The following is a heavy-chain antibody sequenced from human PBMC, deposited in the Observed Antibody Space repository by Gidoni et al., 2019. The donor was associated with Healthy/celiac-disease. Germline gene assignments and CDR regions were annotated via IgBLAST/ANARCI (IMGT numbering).Heavy chain of an antibody. CDR3: VKGYSGYDTTSFDY. Sequence: EVQLVESGGGLVQPGGSLRLSCSASGFTFSSYAMHWVRQAPGKGLEYVSAISSNGGSTYYADSVKGRFTISRDNSKNTLYLQMSSLRAEDTAVYYCVKGYSGYDTTSFDYWGQGTLVTVSS. V-gene: IGHV3-64D*06. D-gene: IGHD5-12*01. CDR1: GFTFSSYA. J-gene: IGHJ4*02. CDR2: ISSNGGST.